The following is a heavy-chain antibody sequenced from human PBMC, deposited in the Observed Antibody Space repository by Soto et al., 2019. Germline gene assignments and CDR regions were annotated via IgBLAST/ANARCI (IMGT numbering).Heavy chain of an antibody. CDR1: GYTFTGYY. CDR2: INPNSGGT. V-gene: IGHV1-2*04. J-gene: IGHJ4*02. Sequence: GASVKVSCKASGYTFTGYYMHWVRQAPGQGLEWMGWINPNSGGTNYAQKFQGWVTMTRDTSISTAYMELSRLRSDDTAVYYCARGDYYDSSGYYFDYWGQGTLVTVSS. CDR3: ARGDYYDSSGYYFDY. D-gene: IGHD3-22*01.